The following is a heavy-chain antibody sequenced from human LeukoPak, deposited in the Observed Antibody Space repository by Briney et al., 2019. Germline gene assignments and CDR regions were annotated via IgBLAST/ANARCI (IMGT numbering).Heavy chain of an antibody. CDR2: LTGSGGRT. CDR3: AKGPSSSWLPDY. Sequence: GGSLRLSCAASGFTFSSYAMSWVRQAPGRGLEWVSALTGSGGRTYYADSVKGRFTISRDNSKNTLYLQMNSLRAEDTAVYYCAKGPSSSWLPDYWGQGNLVTVSS. CDR1: GFTFSSYA. V-gene: IGHV3-23*01. D-gene: IGHD6-13*01. J-gene: IGHJ4*02.